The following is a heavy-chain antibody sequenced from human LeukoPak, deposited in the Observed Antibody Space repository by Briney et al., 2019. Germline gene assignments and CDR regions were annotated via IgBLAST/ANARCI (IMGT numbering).Heavy chain of an antibody. CDR2: ISSSSSYI. CDR1: GFTFSGYS. V-gene: IGHV3-21*03. CDR3: ATSLRGAGTHAFDI. Sequence: GGSLRLSCAASGFTFSGYSMNWVRQAPGKGLEWVSSISSSSSYIYYADSVKGRFTISRDNAKNSLYLQMNSLRAEDTAVYYCATSLRGAGTHAFDIWGQGTMVTVSS. J-gene: IGHJ3*02. D-gene: IGHD1/OR15-1a*01.